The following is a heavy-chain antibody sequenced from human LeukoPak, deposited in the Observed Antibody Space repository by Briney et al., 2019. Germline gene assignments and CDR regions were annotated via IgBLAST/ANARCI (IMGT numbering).Heavy chain of an antibody. Sequence: SVKVSCKASGFTFTSSAVQWVRQARGQRLEWIGWIVVGSGNTNYAQKFQGRVTMTRNTSISTAYMELSSLRSEDTAVYYCARKYSSSWYNWFDPWGQGTLVTVSS. D-gene: IGHD6-13*01. CDR2: IVVGSGNT. CDR3: ARKYSSSWYNWFDP. J-gene: IGHJ5*02. CDR1: GFTFTSSA. V-gene: IGHV1-58*01.